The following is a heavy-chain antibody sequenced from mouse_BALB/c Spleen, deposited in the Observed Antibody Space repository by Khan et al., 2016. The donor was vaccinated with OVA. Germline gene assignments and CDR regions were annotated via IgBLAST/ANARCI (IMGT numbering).Heavy chain of an antibody. V-gene: IGHV2-9*02. CDR3: ARNREADEFDY. CDR2: IWAGGST. J-gene: IGHJ2*01. Sequence: QVQLKESGPGLVAPSQSLSITCTVSGFSLTSYGVHWIRQPPGKGLEWLGVIWAGGSTNYNSALMSRLSISKDNSTSQVFLKMNNLQTDDTARYVCARNREADEFDYWGQGTTLTVSS. CDR1: GFSLTSYG.